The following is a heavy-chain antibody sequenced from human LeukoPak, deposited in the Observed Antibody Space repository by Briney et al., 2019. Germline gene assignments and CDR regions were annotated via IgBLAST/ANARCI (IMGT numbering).Heavy chain of an antibody. J-gene: IGHJ4*02. V-gene: IGHV3-21*01. CDR1: GFTFSSSQ. Sequence: GGSLRLSCVASGFTFSSSQMNWVRQAPGKGLEWVSSISSSSSYIYYADSVKGRFTISRDNAKNSLYLQMNSLTAEDTAVYYCARDPCCCGGDCYSVLDYWGQGTLVTVSS. CDR3: ARDPCCCGGDCYSVLDY. D-gene: IGHD2-21*02. CDR2: ISSSSSYI.